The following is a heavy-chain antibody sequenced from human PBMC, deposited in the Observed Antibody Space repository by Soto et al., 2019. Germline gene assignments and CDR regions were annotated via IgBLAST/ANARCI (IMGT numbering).Heavy chain of an antibody. D-gene: IGHD6-13*01. Sequence: QVQLVQSGAEVKKPGASVKVSCKASGYTFTDYDINWFRQATGQGLEWMGWINPNSGGTNYAQKFQGWVTMTRDTSISTAYMELSRLRSDDTAVYYCARVAAAGTWWFDPWGQGTLVTVSS. CDR1: GYTFTDYD. V-gene: IGHV1-2*04. CDR3: ARVAAAGTWWFDP. CDR2: INPNSGGT. J-gene: IGHJ5*02.